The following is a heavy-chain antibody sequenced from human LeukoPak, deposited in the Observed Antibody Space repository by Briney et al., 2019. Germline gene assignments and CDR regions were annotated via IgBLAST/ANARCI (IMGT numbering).Heavy chain of an antibody. CDR2: LKGDGSST. Sequence: PGRSLRLSCAASGFTFSSFWMHWVRQAPGKGLEWVSSLKGDGSSTNYADSVRGRFTMSRDNAKNTLYLQMNSLRAEDTAVYYCARGGGGLGYWGQGTLVTVSS. V-gene: IGHV3-74*01. D-gene: IGHD3-16*01. CDR1: GFTFSSFW. CDR3: ARGGGGLGY. J-gene: IGHJ4*02.